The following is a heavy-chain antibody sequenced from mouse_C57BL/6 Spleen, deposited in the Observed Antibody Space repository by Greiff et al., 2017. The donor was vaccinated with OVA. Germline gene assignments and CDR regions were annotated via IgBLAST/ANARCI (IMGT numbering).Heavy chain of an antibody. J-gene: IGHJ2*01. CDR2: IDPENGDT. V-gene: IGHV14-4*01. D-gene: IGHD1-1*01. CDR3: TTDYGSSD. CDR1: GFNIKDDY. Sequence: EVKLQESGAELVRPGASVKLSCTASGFNIKDDYMHWVKQRPEQGLEWIGWIDPENGDTEYASKFQGKATITADTSSNTAYLQLSSLTSEDTAVYYCTTDYGSSDWGQGTTLTVSS.